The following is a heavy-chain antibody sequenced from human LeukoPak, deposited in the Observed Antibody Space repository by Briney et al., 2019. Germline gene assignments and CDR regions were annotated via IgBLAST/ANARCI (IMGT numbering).Heavy chain of an antibody. V-gene: IGHV3-21*01. CDR3: AREVEYDILTGQHWFDP. CDR2: ISSSSSYI. Sequence: PGGSLRLSCAASGFTFSSYSMNWVRQAPGMGLEWVSSISSSSSYIYYADSVKGRFTISRDNAKNSLYLQMNSLRAEDTAVYYCAREVEYDILTGQHWFDPWGQGTLVTVSS. D-gene: IGHD3-9*01. J-gene: IGHJ5*02. CDR1: GFTFSSYS.